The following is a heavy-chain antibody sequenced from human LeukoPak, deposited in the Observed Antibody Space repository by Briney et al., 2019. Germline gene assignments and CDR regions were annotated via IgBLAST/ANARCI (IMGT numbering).Heavy chain of an antibody. CDR3: ARDPAIVGATDY. Sequence: SETLSLTCTVSGYSISSGYYWGWIRQPPGKGLEWIGSIYHSGSTYYNPSLKSRVTISVDTSKNQFSLKLSSVTAADTAVYYCARDPAIVGATDYWGQGTLVTVPS. J-gene: IGHJ4*02. D-gene: IGHD1-26*01. V-gene: IGHV4-38-2*02. CDR1: GYSISSGYY. CDR2: IYHSGST.